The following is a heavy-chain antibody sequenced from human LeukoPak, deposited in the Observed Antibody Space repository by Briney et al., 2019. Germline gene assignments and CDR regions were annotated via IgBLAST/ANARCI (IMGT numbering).Heavy chain of an antibody. CDR2: INTNTGNP. CDR3: ARGGPRYSSSSDRYNWFDP. V-gene: IGHV7-4-1*02. Sequence: ASGKVSCKASGYTFTSYAMNWVRQAPGQGLEWMGWINTNTGNPTYAQGFTGRFVFSLDTSVSTAYLQISSLKAEDTAVYYCARGGPRYSSSSDRYNWFDPWAREPWSPSPQ. D-gene: IGHD6-6*01. CDR1: GYTFTSYA. J-gene: IGHJ5*02.